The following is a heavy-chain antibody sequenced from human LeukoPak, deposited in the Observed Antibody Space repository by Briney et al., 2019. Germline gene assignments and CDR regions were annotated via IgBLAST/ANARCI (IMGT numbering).Heavy chain of an antibody. CDR3: TRQRSTSTDYYGMDV. V-gene: IGHV6-1*01. Sequence: SQTPSLTCAISGDTVSSNTAAWNWIRQSPSRGLEWLGRTYYRSKWNNDYAVSVQNRITINPDTSKNQLSLQLKSATPEDTAVYYCTRQRSTSTDYYGMDVWGQGTTVTVSS. CDR2: TYYRSKWNN. D-gene: IGHD6-6*01. J-gene: IGHJ6*02. CDR1: GDTVSSNTAA.